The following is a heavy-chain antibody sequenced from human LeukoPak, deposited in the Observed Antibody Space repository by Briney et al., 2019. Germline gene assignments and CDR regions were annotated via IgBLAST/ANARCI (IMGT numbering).Heavy chain of an antibody. V-gene: IGHV1-8*02. D-gene: IGHD3-10*01. CDR1: GYTFTSYG. J-gene: IGHJ5*02. CDR3: ARASPRFGEFNRNWFDP. Sequence: ASVKVSCKASGYTFTSYGISWVRQATGQGLEWMGWMNPNSGNTGYAQKFQGRVTMTRNTSISTAYMELSSLRSEDTAVYYCARASPRFGEFNRNWFDPWGQGTLVTVSS. CDR2: MNPNSGNT.